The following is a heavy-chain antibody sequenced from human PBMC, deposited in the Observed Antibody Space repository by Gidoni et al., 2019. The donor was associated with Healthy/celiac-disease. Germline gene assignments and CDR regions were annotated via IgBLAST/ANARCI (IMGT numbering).Heavy chain of an antibody. CDR3: AREGEDSSGYYYDKDYGMDV. CDR1: GGSFSGYY. Sequence: VQLQQWGAGRWTPSGTVARTCAAHGGSFSGYYWSWIRRPPGRGLEWIGEINHGGSANSNPSLKSRVTISVDTSKNQFSLKLSSVTAADTAVYYCAREGEDSSGYYYDKDYGMDVWGQGTTVTVSS. V-gene: IGHV4-34*01. D-gene: IGHD3-22*01. CDR2: INHGGSA. J-gene: IGHJ6*02.